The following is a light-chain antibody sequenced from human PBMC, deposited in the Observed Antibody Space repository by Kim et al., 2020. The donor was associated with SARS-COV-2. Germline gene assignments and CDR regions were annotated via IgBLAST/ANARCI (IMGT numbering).Light chain of an antibody. CDR2: GP. Sequence: SSELTQDPAVSVALGQTVRITCQGDSLSTYSASWYQQKAGQAPVSVMYGPKRPSGIPGRFSRSSSGTTASLTITGAQAEDEADYYCNSRDSSDHLVFGGG. V-gene: IGLV3-19*01. CDR1: SLSTYS. J-gene: IGLJ3*02. CDR3: NSRDSSDHLV.